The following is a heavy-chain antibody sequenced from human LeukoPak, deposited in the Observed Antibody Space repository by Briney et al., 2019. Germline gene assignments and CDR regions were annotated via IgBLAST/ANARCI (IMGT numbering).Heavy chain of an antibody. CDR2: IYYSGST. CDR1: GGSISSGGYY. V-gene: IGHV4-31*03. J-gene: IGHJ4*02. D-gene: IGHD2-15*01. CDR3: ARGRVGYCSGGSCYVDRYYFDY. Sequence: SETLSLTCTVSGGSISSGGYYWSWIRQHPGKGLEWIGYIYYSGSTYYNPSLKSRVTISVDTSKNQFSLKLSSVTAADTAVYYCARGRVGYCSGGSCYVDRYYFDYWGQGTLVTVSS.